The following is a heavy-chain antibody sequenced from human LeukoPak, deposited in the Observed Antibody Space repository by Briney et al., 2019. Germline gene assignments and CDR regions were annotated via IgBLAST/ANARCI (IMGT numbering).Heavy chain of an antibody. J-gene: IGHJ4*02. CDR2: IRYDGSDK. CDR1: GFTFSSYA. CDR3: AKDIAAAGGPCAY. V-gene: IGHV3-30*02. Sequence: GGSLRLSCAASGFTFSSYAMSWVRQAPGKGLEWVALIRYDGSDKYYADSVKGRFTISRDNSKNTLFLQMNSLRAEDTAVYYCAKDIAAAGGPCAYWGRGTLVSVSS. D-gene: IGHD6-13*01.